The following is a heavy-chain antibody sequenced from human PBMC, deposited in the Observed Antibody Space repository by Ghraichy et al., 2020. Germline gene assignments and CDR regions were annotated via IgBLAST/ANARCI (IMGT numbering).Heavy chain of an antibody. Sequence: SETLSLTCAVYGGSFSGYYWSWIRQPPGKGLEWIGEINHSGSTNYNPSLKSRVTITVDTSKNQFSLKLSSVTDADTAVYYCARAFWAARRSYYYYGMDVWGQGTTVTVSS. J-gene: IGHJ6*02. CDR1: GGSFSGYY. D-gene: IGHD6-6*01. CDR3: ARAFWAARRSYYYYGMDV. V-gene: IGHV4-34*01. CDR2: INHSGST.